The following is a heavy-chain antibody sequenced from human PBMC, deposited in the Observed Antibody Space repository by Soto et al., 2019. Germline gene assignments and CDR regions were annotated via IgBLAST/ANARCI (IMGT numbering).Heavy chain of an antibody. V-gene: IGHV4-38-2*02. D-gene: IGHD3-3*01. CDR2: VFHSGTT. CDR1: GSSITSAYY. CDR3: ASDFWTGYPIFDY. Sequence: SLTCNVSGSSITSAYYWAWVRQPPGKGLEWIGSVFHSGTTYYNPSLMSRVTVSLDTSKSQFSLMLSSVTAADTAVYYCASDFWTGYPIFDYWGPGALVTVSS. J-gene: IGHJ4*02.